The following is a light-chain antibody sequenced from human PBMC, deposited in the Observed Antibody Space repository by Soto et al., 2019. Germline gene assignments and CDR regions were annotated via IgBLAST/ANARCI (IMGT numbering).Light chain of an antibody. J-gene: IGKJ1*01. V-gene: IGKV1-5*03. CDR1: QNINEY. CDR3: QQYINYPWT. CDR2: MAS. Sequence: DIQMTQSPSTLSASVGDRVTITCRASQNINEYLAWYQQKPGKAPKLLIYMASSLESEVPSRFSGSGSGTEFTLTISSLQPDEFAIYYCQQYINYPWTVGQGTKVDIK.